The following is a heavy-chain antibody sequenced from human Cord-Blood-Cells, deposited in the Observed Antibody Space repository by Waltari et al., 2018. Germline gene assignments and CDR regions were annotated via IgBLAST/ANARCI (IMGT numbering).Heavy chain of an antibody. CDR2: IKQDGSEK. J-gene: IGHJ3*02. V-gene: IGHV3-7*01. CDR1: GFTFSSYW. Sequence: EVQLVVSGGGLVQPGGSLRLSCAASGFTFSSYWMSWVSQAPGKGLEWVANIKQDGSEKFYVDSGKGRVTISRDNAKSSLYLQMNSLRAKDTAVYYCERVLGYSSYDDAFDIWGQGTMVTVSS. D-gene: IGHD5-12*01. CDR3: ERVLGYSSYDDAFDI.